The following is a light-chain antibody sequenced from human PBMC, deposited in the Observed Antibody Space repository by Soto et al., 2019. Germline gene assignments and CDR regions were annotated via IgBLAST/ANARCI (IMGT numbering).Light chain of an antibody. CDR2: DTS. J-gene: IGKJ5*01. Sequence: AFTQSPATPSVSPGERASFSCRASQSVSSYLAWYQQKPGQAPRLLIYDTSNRATGVPARFSGSGSGTDFTLTISSLEPEDCAIYYCQQRQYWPPITFGQGTRLEIK. CDR1: QSVSSY. CDR3: QQRQYWPPIT. V-gene: IGKV3-11*01.